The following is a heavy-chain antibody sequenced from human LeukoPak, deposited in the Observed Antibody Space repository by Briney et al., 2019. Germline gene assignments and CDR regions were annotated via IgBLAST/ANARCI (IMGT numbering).Heavy chain of an antibody. Sequence: PGGSLRLSCAASGFTFSSYSFNWVRQAPGKGLEWVSSINTVASYIYYADSVRGRFTISRDNAENSLWLQMNGLRAEDSAVYYRARLRRNSDRSGFYYYYDNWGQGTLVTVSS. J-gene: IGHJ4*02. CDR1: GFTFSSYS. CDR2: INTVASYI. V-gene: IGHV3-21*01. CDR3: ARLRRNSDRSGFYYYYDN. D-gene: IGHD3-22*01.